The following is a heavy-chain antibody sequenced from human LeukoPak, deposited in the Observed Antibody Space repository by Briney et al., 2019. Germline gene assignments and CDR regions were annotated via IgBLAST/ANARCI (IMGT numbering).Heavy chain of an antibody. Sequence: GGSLRLSCAASGFTFSNSVMNWVRQAPGKGLEWVSSISSSSSYIYYADSLKGRFTISRDNAKNSLYLQMNSLRAEDTAVYYCARAQGYYGSGSFDYWGQGTLVTVSS. CDR2: ISSSSSYI. CDR3: ARAQGYYGSGSFDY. CDR1: GFTFSNSV. D-gene: IGHD3-10*01. V-gene: IGHV3-21*01. J-gene: IGHJ4*02.